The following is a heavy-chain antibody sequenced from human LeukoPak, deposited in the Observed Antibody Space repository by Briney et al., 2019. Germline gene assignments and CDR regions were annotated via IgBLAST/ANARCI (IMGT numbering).Heavy chain of an antibody. J-gene: IGHJ3*02. CDR2: IYYSGST. D-gene: IGHD3-22*01. CDR3: ASIDSSGYYDAFDI. V-gene: IGHV4-39*01. CDR1: GGSFSSYY. Sequence: SETLSLTCAVYGGSFSSYYWGWIRQPPGKGLEWIGSIYYSGSTYYNPSLKSRVTISVDTSKNQFSLKLSSVTAADTAVYYCASIDSSGYYDAFDIWGQGTMVTVSS.